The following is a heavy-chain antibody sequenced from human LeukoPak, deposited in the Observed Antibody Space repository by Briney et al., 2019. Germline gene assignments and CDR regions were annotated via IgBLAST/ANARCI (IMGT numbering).Heavy chain of an antibody. CDR2: INTDGTGT. J-gene: IGHJ5*02. V-gene: IGHV3-74*01. D-gene: IGHD4-11*01. CDR1: GFTFSRYW. Sequence: GGSLRLSCAASGFTFSRYWMHWVRQAPGKGLVWVSHINTDGTGTNYAGSVKGRFIIFRDNAKNTVYLQMNNLRAEDTAVYYCARDLMTTNWFDPWGQGTPVTVSS. CDR3: ARDLMTTNWFDP.